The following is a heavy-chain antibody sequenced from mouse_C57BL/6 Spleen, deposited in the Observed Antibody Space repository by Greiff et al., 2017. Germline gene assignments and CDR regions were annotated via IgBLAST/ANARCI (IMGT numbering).Heavy chain of an antibody. CDR1: GYTFTSYG. Sequence: QVQLQQSGAELARPGASVKLSCKASGYTFTSYGISWVKQRTGRGLEWIGEIYPRSGNTYYNEKFKGKATLTADKSSSTAYMELRILTCEDSAIFFRADYPYAMDYWAQGTSVTVSS. J-gene: IGHJ4*01. CDR2: IYPRSGNT. CDR3: ADYPYAMDY. D-gene: IGHD1-1*02. V-gene: IGHV1-81*01.